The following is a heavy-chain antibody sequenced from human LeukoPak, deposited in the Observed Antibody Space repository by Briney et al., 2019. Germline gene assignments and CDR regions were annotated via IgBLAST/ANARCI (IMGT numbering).Heavy chain of an antibody. CDR1: GGSINSGDYY. CDR2: IHSSGNT. V-gene: IGHV4-31*03. J-gene: IGHJ4*02. CDR3: ARVYGSGSALEY. D-gene: IGHD3-10*01. Sequence: SETLSLTCTVSGGSINSGDYYWNWIRQHPEKGLEWIGCIHSSGNTYYNPPLKSRVTISRDTSKNQFSLKLSSVTAADTAVYYCARVYGSGSALEYWGQGTLVTVSS.